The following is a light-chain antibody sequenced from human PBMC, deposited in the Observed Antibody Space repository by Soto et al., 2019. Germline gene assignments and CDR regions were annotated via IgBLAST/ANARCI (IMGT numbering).Light chain of an antibody. CDR1: QSVSKY. CDR3: QHYSSSPWS. V-gene: IGKV3-20*01. Sequence: ELVLTQAPGNLSLSRGERAPLSCRARQSVSKYLAWYQHKPGQAPRLLIYGASSRATGIADRFSGSGTGPEFTLTISRLEPEDSEEDYYQHYSSSPWSIGKGNKVESK. CDR2: GAS. J-gene: IGKJ1*01.